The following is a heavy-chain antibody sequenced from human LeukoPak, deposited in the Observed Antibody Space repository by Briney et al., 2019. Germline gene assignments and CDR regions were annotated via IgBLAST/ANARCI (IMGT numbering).Heavy chain of an antibody. CDR2: MNPSSGGT. J-gene: IGHJ1*01. V-gene: IGHV1-2*02. Sequence: ASVMVSCKASRYTFTGYFMHWVRPAPGQGLECMGWMNPSSGGTNYAQKFEGRGTLNRETSISTAYMELSKLRSDDTTAYYWAGRELVDLVATTFWGQGTLVTVSS. CDR1: RYTFTGYF. CDR3: AGRELVDLVATTF. D-gene: IGHD5-12*01.